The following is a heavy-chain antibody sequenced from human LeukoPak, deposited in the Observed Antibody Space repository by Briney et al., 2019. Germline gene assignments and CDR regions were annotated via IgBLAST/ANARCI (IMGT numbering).Heavy chain of an antibody. D-gene: IGHD4-17*01. CDR2: TYYRSKWSN. J-gene: IGHJ6*03. CDR1: GDSVSSNSAA. Sequence: SQTLSLTCAISGDSVSSNSAAWTWIRQSPSRGLEWLGRTYYRSKWSNDYEVSVQSRITINPDTSKNQFSLQLNSVTPEDTAVYYCARGRVTTIANYYYYIDVWGKGTTVTVSS. V-gene: IGHV6-1*01. CDR3: ARGRVTTIANYYYYIDV.